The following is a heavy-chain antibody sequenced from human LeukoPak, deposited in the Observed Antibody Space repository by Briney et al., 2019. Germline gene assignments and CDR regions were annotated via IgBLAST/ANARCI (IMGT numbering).Heavy chain of an antibody. CDR2: INQDGSEK. CDR1: GFTFSSYW. CDR3: AKDIKMAESSGWFDY. V-gene: IGHV3-7*03. J-gene: IGHJ4*02. D-gene: IGHD6-19*01. Sequence: GGSLRLSCAASGFTFSSYWMSWVRQAPGKGLEWVANINQDGSEKYSVDSVKGRFTISRDNAKNSLYLQMNSLRAEDTALYYCAKDIKMAESSGWFDYWGQGTLVTVSS.